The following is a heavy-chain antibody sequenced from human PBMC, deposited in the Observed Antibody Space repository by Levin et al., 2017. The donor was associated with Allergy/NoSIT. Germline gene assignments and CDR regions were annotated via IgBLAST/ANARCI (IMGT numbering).Heavy chain of an antibody. V-gene: IGHV3-74*01. J-gene: IGHJ4*02. Sequence: LSLTCAASGFTFSRYYMHWVRQAPGKGLVWVSRITLDVTDTNYADSVRGRFTISRDNAKNTLYLEMNNLRAEDTAVYYCARGGCSSTSCLDYWGQGILVTVSP. D-gene: IGHD2-2*01. CDR2: ITLDVTDT. CDR1: GFTFSRYY. CDR3: ARGGCSSTSCLDY.